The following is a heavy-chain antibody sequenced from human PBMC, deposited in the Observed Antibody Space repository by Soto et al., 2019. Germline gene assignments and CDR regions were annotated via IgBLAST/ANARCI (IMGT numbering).Heavy chain of an antibody. J-gene: IGHJ6*02. Sequence: QVQLQQWGAGLLKPSETLSLTCAVYGGSFSGYYWSWIRQPPGKGLEWFGEINHSESTNYNPSLKSRVTIAVDTSKNQFSLKLSSVTAADTAVYYCARGRRWPGHYYYGMDVWGQGTTVTVSS. CDR2: INHSEST. D-gene: IGHD2-15*01. CDR3: ARGRRWPGHYYYGMDV. V-gene: IGHV4-34*01. CDR1: GGSFSGYY.